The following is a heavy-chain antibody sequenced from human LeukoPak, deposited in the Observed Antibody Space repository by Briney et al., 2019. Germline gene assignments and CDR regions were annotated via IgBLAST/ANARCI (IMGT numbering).Heavy chain of an antibody. CDR2: IHSNGST. Sequence: KPSETLSLTCAVSDASVDTFSYYWSWLRQLPGKGLEWIGYIHSNGSTYFNPSLKGQFTISIDTLKNQFSLGVRSVTAADTAVYYCARRGTYWFDYWGQGILVTVSS. V-gene: IGHV4-31*11. D-gene: IGHD1-26*01. CDR3: ARRGTYWFDY. J-gene: IGHJ4*02. CDR1: DASVDTFSYY.